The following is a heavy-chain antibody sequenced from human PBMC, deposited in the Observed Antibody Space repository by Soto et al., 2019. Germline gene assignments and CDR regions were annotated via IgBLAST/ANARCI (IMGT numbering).Heavy chain of an antibody. CDR3: ASRYYGSGSYYYWDY. J-gene: IGHJ4*02. Sequence: EVQLVQSGAEVKKPGESLQISCKGSGYSFTSYWIGWVRQMPGKGLEWMGIIYPGDSDTRYSPSFQGQVTISADKSISTAYLQWSSLKASDTAMYYCASRYYGSGSYYYWDYWGQGTLVTVSS. V-gene: IGHV5-51*03. CDR2: IYPGDSDT. D-gene: IGHD3-10*01. CDR1: GYSFTSYW.